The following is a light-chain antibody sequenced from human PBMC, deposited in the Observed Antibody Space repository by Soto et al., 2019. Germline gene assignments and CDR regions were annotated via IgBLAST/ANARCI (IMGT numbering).Light chain of an antibody. V-gene: IGKV3-11*01. CDR3: KQYSSWPLT. Sequence: IVLTQFPGTLSLSLGERATLSCRASHSVSRYLAWYQQKPGQAPRLLIYDASYRASGVQARFSGGGSGTDFTLTIRSLQSEDVAVYYCKQYSSWPLTFGGGTKVDIK. J-gene: IGKJ4*01. CDR2: DAS. CDR1: HSVSRY.